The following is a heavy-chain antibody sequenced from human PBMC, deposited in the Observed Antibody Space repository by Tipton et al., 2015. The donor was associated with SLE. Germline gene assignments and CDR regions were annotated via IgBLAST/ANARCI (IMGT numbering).Heavy chain of an antibody. CDR2: ISYDGTNT. V-gene: IGHV3-30*04. J-gene: IGHJ6*03. CDR3: ARGRQNDFYTGHYTSYMGV. CDR1: GFTFSDYA. D-gene: IGHD3/OR15-3a*01. Sequence: SLRLSCVVSGFTFSDYAMDWVRQSPGKGLEWVGVISYDGTNTYYADSVKGRFTISRDNSKNTVYLEMSSLRTEDTSVYYCARGRQNDFYTGHYTSYMGVWGRGTTVTVSS.